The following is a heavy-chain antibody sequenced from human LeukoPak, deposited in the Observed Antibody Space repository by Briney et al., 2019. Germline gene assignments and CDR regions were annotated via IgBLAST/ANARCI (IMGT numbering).Heavy chain of an antibody. V-gene: IGHV4-4*07. D-gene: IGHD6-19*01. CDR3: ARESSGWPSDI. CDR1: GGSTSSYC. J-gene: IGHJ3*02. Sequence: PSETLSLTCTVSGGSTSSYCWSWIRQPAGKGLEWIGRIYASGSTNYNPSLKSRVTMSVDTSKNQFSLKLTSVTAADTAVYYCARESSGWPSDIWGQGTMVTVSS. CDR2: IYASGST.